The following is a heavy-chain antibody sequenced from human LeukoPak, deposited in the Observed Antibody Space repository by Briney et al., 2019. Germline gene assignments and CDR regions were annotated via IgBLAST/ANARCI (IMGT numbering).Heavy chain of an antibody. CDR1: GGSFSGYY. J-gene: IGHJ5*02. CDR2: INHSGST. V-gene: IGHV4-34*01. D-gene: IGHD2-21*02. Sequence: SETLSLTCAVYGGSFSGYYWSWIRQPPGKGLEWIGEINHSGSTNYNPSLKSRVTISVDTSKNQLSLKLSSVTAADTAVYYCARGYCGGDCYSRFDPWGQGTLVTVSS. CDR3: ARGYCGGDCYSRFDP.